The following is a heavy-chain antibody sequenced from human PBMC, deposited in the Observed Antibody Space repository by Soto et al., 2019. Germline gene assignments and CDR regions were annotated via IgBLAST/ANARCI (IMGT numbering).Heavy chain of an antibody. Sequence: QVQLVQSGAEVKKPGASVKVPCKASGYTFTNYGISWVRQAPGQGLEWMGWMSAYSGHTDYAQKFQGRVTMTTDTSTTTAYMELRSLTPDDTAVYYCTRDRLTLTTSLIFDYWGQGTLVTVSS. CDR1: GYTFTNYG. J-gene: IGHJ4*02. D-gene: IGHD4-17*01. CDR2: MSAYSGHT. CDR3: TRDRLTLTTSLIFDY. V-gene: IGHV1-18*01.